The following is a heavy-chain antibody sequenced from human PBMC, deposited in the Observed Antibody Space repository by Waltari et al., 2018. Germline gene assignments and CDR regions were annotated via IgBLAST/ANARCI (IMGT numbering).Heavy chain of an antibody. J-gene: IGHJ4*02. Sequence: VHRVRSGAGFRNPGPPVKFPCRVPGYTLPAPSMPGAQQAPGKGLEWMGLVDPEDGETIYAEKFQGRVTITADTSTDTAYMELSSLRSEDTAVYYCATAPSTVTTTDYWGQGTLVTVSS. D-gene: IGHD4-4*01. CDR1: GYTLPAPS. CDR3: ATAPSTVTTTDY. CDR2: VDPEDGET. V-gene: IGHV1-69-2*01.